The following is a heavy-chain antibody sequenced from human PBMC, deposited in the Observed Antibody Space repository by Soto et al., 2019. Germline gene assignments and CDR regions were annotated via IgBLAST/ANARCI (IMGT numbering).Heavy chain of an antibody. Sequence: ASVKVSCKASGYTFTGYYMHWVRQAPGQGLEWMGWINPNSGGTNYAQKFQGRVTMTRDTSISTAYMELSRLRSDDTAVYYCASEYRSSSNYYYGMDVWGQGTTVTVSS. V-gene: IGHV1-2*02. CDR3: ASEYRSSSNYYYGMDV. CDR1: GYTFTGYY. CDR2: INPNSGGT. D-gene: IGHD6-6*01. J-gene: IGHJ6*02.